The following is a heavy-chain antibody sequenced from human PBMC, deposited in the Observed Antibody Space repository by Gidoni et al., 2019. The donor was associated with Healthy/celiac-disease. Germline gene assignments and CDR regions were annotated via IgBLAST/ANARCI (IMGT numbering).Heavy chain of an antibody. CDR3: ARDRGRVVPAAMIVPAWFDP. D-gene: IGHD2-2*01. J-gene: IGHJ5*02. CDR1: GFTFDDYG. Sequence: EVQLVESGGGVVRPGGSLSLSCAASGFTFDDYGMSWVRQAPGKGLEWVSGINWNGGSTGYADSVKGRFTISRDNAKNSLYLQMNSLRAEDTALYYCARDRGRVVPAAMIVPAWFDPWGQGTLVTVSS. CDR2: INWNGGST. V-gene: IGHV3-20*04.